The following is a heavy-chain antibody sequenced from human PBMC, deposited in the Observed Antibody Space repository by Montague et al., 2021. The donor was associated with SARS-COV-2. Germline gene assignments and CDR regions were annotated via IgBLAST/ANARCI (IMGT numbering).Heavy chain of an antibody. V-gene: IGHV4-39*01. J-gene: IGHJ4*02. Sequence: SETLSLTCSFSGTTRKNNYYWGWIRQPPGEGLEWVGSLYYSGNAYYSPSPRSRVTISVDTSRSQFSLQLTSVTVADTAIYYCARGIDFGLVASRSHYFDTWGQGTLVSVSS. D-gene: IGHD3-3*01. CDR2: LYYSGNA. CDR3: ARGIDFGLVASRSHYFDT. CDR1: GTTRKNNYY.